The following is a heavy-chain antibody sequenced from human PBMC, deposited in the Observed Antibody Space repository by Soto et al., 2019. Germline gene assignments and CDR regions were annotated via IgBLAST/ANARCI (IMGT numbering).Heavy chain of an antibody. CDR1: GYTYTSYA. CDR3: ATGYCSSTSCDDAFDI. CDR2: INAGNGNT. D-gene: IGHD2-2*01. J-gene: IGHJ3*02. Sequence: ASVKVSCKASGYTYTSYAMHWVRQAPGQRLEWMGWINAGNGNTKYSQKFQGRVTITRDTSASTAYMELSSLRSEDTAVYYCATGYCSSTSCDDAFDIWDQGTMITVSS. V-gene: IGHV1-3*01.